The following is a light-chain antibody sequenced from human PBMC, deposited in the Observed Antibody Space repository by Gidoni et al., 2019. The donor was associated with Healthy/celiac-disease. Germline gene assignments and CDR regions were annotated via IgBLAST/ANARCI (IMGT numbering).Light chain of an antibody. CDR1: QSVSSTY. CDR3: QQFGSSPLT. V-gene: IGKV3-20*01. J-gene: IGKJ4*01. Sequence: EIVLTQSPGTLSLSPGERATLSCRASQSVSSTYLAWYQQKPGQAPRLLIYGASSRATGIPDRFSGSGSGTDFSLIISRLEPEDFAVYYCQQFGSSPLTFXGXTKVEIK. CDR2: GAS.